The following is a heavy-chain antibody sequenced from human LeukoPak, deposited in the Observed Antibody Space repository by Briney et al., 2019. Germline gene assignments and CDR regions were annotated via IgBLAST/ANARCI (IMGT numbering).Heavy chain of an antibody. V-gene: IGHV4-59*01. CDR2: IYYSGTT. CDR3: ARGSPTPDY. Sequence: SETLSLTCTVSGGSIISYYWSWIRQPPGKGLEWIGYIYYSGTTHYNPSLESRVTISVDTSKNQFSLKLSSVTAADTAVYYRARGSPTPDYWGQGTLVTVSS. D-gene: IGHD1-26*01. J-gene: IGHJ4*02. CDR1: GGSIISYY.